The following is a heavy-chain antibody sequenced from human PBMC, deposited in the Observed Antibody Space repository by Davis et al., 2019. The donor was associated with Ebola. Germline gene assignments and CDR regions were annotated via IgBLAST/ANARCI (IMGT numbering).Heavy chain of an antibody. V-gene: IGHV1-46*01. CDR3: ARDGCGGDCSGNWCDP. Sequence: ASVKVSCKASGYTFTSYYMHWVRQAPGQGLEWMGIINPSGGSTSYAQKFQDRVTMTRDTSTSTVYMELSSLRAGDTAVYYCARDGCGGDCSGNWCDPWGQGTLVTVSS. CDR2: INPSGGST. J-gene: IGHJ5*02. D-gene: IGHD2-21*02. CDR1: GYTFTSYY.